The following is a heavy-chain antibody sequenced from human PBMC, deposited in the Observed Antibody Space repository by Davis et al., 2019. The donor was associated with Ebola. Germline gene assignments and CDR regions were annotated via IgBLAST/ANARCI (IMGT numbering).Heavy chain of an antibody. J-gene: IGHJ6*02. D-gene: IGHD4-23*01. Sequence: ASVKVSCKASGYTFTSYGISWVRQAPGQGLEWMGWISAYNGNTNYAQKLQGRVTMTTDTSTSTAYMELSSLRSEDTAVYYCAAATVALNYYYYGMDVWGQGTTVTVPS. CDR1: GYTFTSYG. CDR2: ISAYNGNT. CDR3: AAATVALNYYYYGMDV. V-gene: IGHV1-18*01.